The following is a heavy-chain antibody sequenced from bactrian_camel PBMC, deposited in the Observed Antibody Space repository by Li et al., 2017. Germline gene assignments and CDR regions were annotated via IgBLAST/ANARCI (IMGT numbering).Heavy chain of an antibody. D-gene: IGHD6*01. CDR2: IFGPDKT. Sequence: VQLVESGGGLVQPGGSLRLSCAGYGFTFSSYYMSWVRQAPGKEREGVAGIFGPDKTTYRDSVKDRFTISRDIAKNTLSLQMNSLKPEDTAVYYCAAAPRAVLIAGILEFGYWGQGTQVTVS. CDR3: AAAPRAVLIAGILEFGY. CDR1: GFTFSSYY. J-gene: IGHJ6*01. V-gene: IGHV3S10*01.